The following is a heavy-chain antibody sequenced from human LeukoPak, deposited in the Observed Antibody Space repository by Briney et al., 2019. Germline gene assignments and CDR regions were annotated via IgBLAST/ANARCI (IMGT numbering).Heavy chain of an antibody. J-gene: IGHJ6*03. Sequence: SETLSLTCTVSGDSISSYYWSWIRQPAGKGLEWIGRIYTSGTTNYNPSLKSRVTMSLDTSKNQFSLKLTSVTAADTAVYYCAREVPFVVVPAARHPGLNGYYYMDVWGKGTTVTVSS. V-gene: IGHV4-4*07. CDR3: AREVPFVVVPAARHPGLNGYYYMDV. CDR1: GDSISSYY. D-gene: IGHD2-2*01. CDR2: IYTSGTT.